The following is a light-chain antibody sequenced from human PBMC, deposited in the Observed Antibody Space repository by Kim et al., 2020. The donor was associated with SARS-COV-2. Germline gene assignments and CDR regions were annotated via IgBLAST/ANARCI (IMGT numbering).Light chain of an antibody. CDR3: QQFNSYPGEGT. Sequence: SVGDRVTITCRASQGISSALAWYQQKPGKAPKLLIYDASSLESGVPSRFSGSGSGTDFTLTISSLQPEDFATYYCQQFNSYPGEGTFGQGTKLEI. V-gene: IGKV1-13*02. CDR1: QGISSA. J-gene: IGKJ2*01. CDR2: DAS.